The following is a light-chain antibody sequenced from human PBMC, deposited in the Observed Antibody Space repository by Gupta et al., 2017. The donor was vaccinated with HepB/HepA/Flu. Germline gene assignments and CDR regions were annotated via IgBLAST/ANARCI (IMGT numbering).Light chain of an antibody. CDR1: SSNIGNNY. V-gene: IGLV1-51*02. J-gene: IGLJ2*01. Sequence: QSVLNHPPSVSAAPGQKLAISSPGSSSNIGNNYVSWYQQLPGTAPKLLIYENNKRPSGIPDRFSGSKSGTSATLGITGLQTGDEADYYCGTWDSSLSAGVFGGGTKLTVL. CDR2: ENN. CDR3: GTWDSSLSAGV.